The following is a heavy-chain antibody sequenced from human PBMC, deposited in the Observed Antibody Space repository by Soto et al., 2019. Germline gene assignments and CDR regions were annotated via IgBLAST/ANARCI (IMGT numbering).Heavy chain of an antibody. CDR2: IYYSGST. CDR3: ARQLDGGTRYYYDSSDTNDAFDI. D-gene: IGHD3-22*01. Sequence: TETVSLTCTVSGGSISSSSYYCGWVRQPPGKGLEWIGSIYYSGSTYYNPSLKSRVTISVDTSKNQFSLKLSSVTAADTAVYYCARQLDGGTRYYYDSSDTNDAFDIWGQGTRVT. V-gene: IGHV4-39*01. J-gene: IGHJ3*02. CDR1: GGSISSSSYY.